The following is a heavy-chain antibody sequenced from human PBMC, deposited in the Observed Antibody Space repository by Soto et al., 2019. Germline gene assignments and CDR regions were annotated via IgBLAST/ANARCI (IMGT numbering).Heavy chain of an antibody. Sequence: ASVKVSCKASGYTFTSYGISWVRQAPGQGLEWMGWISAYNGNTNYAQKLQGRVTMTTGTSTSTAYMELRSLGSDDTAVYYCASSRDYYYYYYMDVWGKGTTVTVSS. CDR2: ISAYNGNT. D-gene: IGHD2-21*02. V-gene: IGHV1-18*01. CDR1: GYTFTSYG. J-gene: IGHJ6*03. CDR3: ASSRDYYYYYYMDV.